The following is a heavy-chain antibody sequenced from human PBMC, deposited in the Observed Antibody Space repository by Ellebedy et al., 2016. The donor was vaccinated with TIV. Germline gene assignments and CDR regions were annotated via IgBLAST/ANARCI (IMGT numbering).Heavy chain of an antibody. V-gene: IGHV3-23*01. CDR2: ISGSGGST. CDR3: ARGGYCSTTTCYLDY. Sequence: GESLKISXAASGFTFSSYAMSWVRQAPGKGLEWVSAISGSGGSTYYADFVKGRFTLSRDNSKNTLYLQLSSLRAEDTAVYYCARGGYCSTTTCYLDYWGQGNLVTVSS. CDR1: GFTFSSYA. J-gene: IGHJ4*02. D-gene: IGHD2-2*01.